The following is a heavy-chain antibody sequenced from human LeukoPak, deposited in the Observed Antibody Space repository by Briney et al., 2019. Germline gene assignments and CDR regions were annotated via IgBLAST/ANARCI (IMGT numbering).Heavy chain of an antibody. V-gene: IGHV3-9*03. Sequence: GRSLRLSCAASGLTFDDYAMHWVRQAPGKGLEWVSGISWNSGSIGYADSVKGRFTISRDNAKNSLYLQMNSLRAEDMALYYCAKGAGYSSPTDAFDIWGQGTMVTVSS. CDR2: ISWNSGSI. CDR1: GLTFDDYA. J-gene: IGHJ3*02. D-gene: IGHD6-13*01. CDR3: AKGAGYSSPTDAFDI.